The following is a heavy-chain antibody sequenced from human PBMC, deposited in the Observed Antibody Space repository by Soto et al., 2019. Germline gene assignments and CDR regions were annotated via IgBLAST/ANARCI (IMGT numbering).Heavy chain of an antibody. Sequence: QITLKESGPPLVKPTQTLTLTCTFSGFSLSTSGVGVGWIRQPPGRALEWLALIYWHDDKRYSPSLKSMLTITKDTSNNQVVLTMTNMDPVDTATYYWAHATYYDFGSGYPPLNNWVQGTLVTVSS. D-gene: IGHD3-3*01. J-gene: IGHJ4*02. CDR1: GFSLSTSGVG. V-gene: IGHV2-5*01. CDR3: AHATYYDFGSGYPPLNN. CDR2: IYWHDDK.